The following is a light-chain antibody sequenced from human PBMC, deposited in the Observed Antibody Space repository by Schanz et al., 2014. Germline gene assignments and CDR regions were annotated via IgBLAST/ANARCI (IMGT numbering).Light chain of an antibody. CDR3: GTWDDSLSAGV. CDR1: SSEIGDNY. J-gene: IGLJ3*02. Sequence: QSVLTQPPSVSAAPGQKVTISCSGSSSEIGDNYVSWYQHIPGTAPKVLIYDNHYRPSGIPDRFSGSKSGTSATLGITGLQTGDEADYYCGTWDDSLSAGVFGGGTKVTVL. CDR2: DNH. V-gene: IGLV1-51*01.